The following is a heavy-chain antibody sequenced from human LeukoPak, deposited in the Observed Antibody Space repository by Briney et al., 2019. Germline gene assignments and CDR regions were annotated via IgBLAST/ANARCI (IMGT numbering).Heavy chain of an antibody. D-gene: IGHD6-6*01. V-gene: IGHV1-69*05. Sequence: ASVKVSCKASGGTFSSYAISWVRQAPGQGLEWMGGIIPIFGTANYAQKFQGRVTITTDESTSTAYMELSSLRSEDTAVYYCAREGECSSSSGFDYWGQGTLVTVSS. CDR3: AREGECSSSSGFDY. J-gene: IGHJ4*02. CDR2: IIPIFGTA. CDR1: GGTFSSYA.